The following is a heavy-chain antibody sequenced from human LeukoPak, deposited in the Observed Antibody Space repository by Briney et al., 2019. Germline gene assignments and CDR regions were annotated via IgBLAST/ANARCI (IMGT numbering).Heavy chain of an antibody. CDR2: ISWDGGST. CDR1: GFTFDDYA. D-gene: IGHD3-10*01. V-gene: IGHV3-43D*04. J-gene: IGHJ6*03. Sequence: GGSLRLSCAASGFTFDDYAIHWVRQAPGKGLEWVSLISWDGGSTYYADSVKGRFTISRDNSKNSLYLQMNRLRAEDTALYYCAKSGRFDYYYYMDVWGKGTTVTVSS. CDR3: AKSGRFDYYYYMDV.